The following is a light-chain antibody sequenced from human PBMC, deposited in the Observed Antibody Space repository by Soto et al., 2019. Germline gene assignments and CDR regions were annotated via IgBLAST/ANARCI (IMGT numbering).Light chain of an antibody. CDR1: QSISSV. CDR3: QHRYNWPLT. CDR2: DAS. V-gene: IGKV3-11*01. Sequence: DIVLTQSPATLSLSPGERATLSCRASQSISSVLAWYQQKGGQAPRLLIYDASNRATGIPARFSGSGSGTDFTLPISSLEPEDFAVYYCQHRYNWPLTFGGGSKVEIK. J-gene: IGKJ4*01.